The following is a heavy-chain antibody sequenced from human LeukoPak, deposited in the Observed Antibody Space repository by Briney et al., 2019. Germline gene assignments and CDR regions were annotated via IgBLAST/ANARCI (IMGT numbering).Heavy chain of an antibody. D-gene: IGHD6-13*01. CDR3: AKLRSSSLPFDYFDY. V-gene: IGHV3-23*01. CDR2: ISGSGGST. CDR1: GFTFSSYA. Sequence: PGGSLRLSCAASGFTFSSYAISWVRQAPGKGLEWVSAISGSGGSTYYADSVKGRFTISRDNSKNTLYLQMNSLRAEDTAVYYCAKLRSSSLPFDYFDYWGQGTLVTVSS. J-gene: IGHJ4*02.